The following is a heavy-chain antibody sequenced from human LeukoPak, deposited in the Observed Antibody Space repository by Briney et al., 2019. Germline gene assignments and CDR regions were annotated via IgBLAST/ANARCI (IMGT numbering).Heavy chain of an antibody. CDR1: GYTFTSYD. V-gene: IGHV1-8*03. CDR3: ARVGSSTSYYYYMDV. D-gene: IGHD2-2*01. CDR2: MNPNIGNT. J-gene: IGHJ6*03. Sequence: ASVKVSCKASGYTFTSYDINWVRQATGQGLEWMGWMNPNIGNTGYAQKFQCRVTITRNPSISTAYMEMSSLRSEDTAVYYCARVGSSTSYYYYMDVWGKGTTVTVSS.